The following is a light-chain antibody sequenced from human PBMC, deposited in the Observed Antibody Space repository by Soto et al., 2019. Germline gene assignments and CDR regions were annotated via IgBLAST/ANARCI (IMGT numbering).Light chain of an antibody. J-gene: IGLJ1*01. CDR3: AAWDDSLNGVS. CDR1: SSNIGSNT. Sequence: QSVLTQPPSASGTPGQRVTISCSGSSSNIGSNTVNWYQQLPGTAPKLLIYSNNQRPSGVPDRFSGSKSGTSASLAISGLQSEDEADYYCAAWDDSLNGVSFGTGTQLTVL. V-gene: IGLV1-44*01. CDR2: SNN.